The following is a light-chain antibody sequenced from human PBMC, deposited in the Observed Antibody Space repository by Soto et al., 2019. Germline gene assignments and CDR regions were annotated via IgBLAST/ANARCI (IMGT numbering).Light chain of an antibody. Sequence: NFMLTQPHSVSESPGKTVTISCTRSSGSIASNYVQWYQQRPGSAPTTVIYEDNQRPSGVPDRFSGSIDSSSNSASLTISGLKTEGEADYYCQSYDSSNRAVVFGGGTKLTVL. CDR3: QSYDSSNRAVV. J-gene: IGLJ2*01. CDR2: EDN. CDR1: SGSIASNY. V-gene: IGLV6-57*04.